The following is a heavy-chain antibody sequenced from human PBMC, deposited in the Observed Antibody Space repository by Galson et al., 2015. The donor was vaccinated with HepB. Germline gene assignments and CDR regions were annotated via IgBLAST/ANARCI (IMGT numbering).Heavy chain of an antibody. CDR3: ARSSMGGYNLDEKSY. J-gene: IGHJ4*02. V-gene: IGHV3-11*06. Sequence: SQSVTGAAYGFTFSDPNTSWLRQAPGEGVEWVSYISSSSSYTNYADSVKGRFTISRDNAKNSLYLQMNSLRAEDTAVYYCARSSMGGYNLDEKSYWGQGTLVTVSS. CDR1: GFTFSDPN. CDR2: ISSSSSYT. D-gene: IGHD5-24*01.